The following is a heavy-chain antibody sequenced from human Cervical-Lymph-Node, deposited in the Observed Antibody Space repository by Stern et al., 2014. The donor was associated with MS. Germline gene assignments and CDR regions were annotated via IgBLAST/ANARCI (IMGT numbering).Heavy chain of an antibody. D-gene: IGHD4-17*01. V-gene: IGHV5-51*01. CDR1: GYTFTRYW. J-gene: IGHJ4*02. CDR3: ARILDYGDFEDY. Sequence: VQLVQSGAEVKKPGESLKISCRGSGYTFTRYWIGWVRQMPGKCLEWMGLIYPGDSDTRYSPSFQGQVIISADKVNSTAYLQWDSLKASDSAMYYCARILDYGDFEDYWGQGTLVTVSS. CDR2: IYPGDSDT.